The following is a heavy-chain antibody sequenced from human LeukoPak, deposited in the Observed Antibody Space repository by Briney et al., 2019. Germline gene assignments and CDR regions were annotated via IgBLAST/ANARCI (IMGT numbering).Heavy chain of an antibody. CDR3: ARAEYDLFSLDY. CDR2: INPNSGGT. CDR1: GYTFTGYY. Sequence: ASVKVSCKASGYTFTGYYMHWVRQAPGQGLEWMGWINPNSGGTNYAQKFQGRVTMTRDTSISTAYMELSRLRSDDTAVYYCARAEYDLFSLDYWGQGTLVTVSS. D-gene: IGHD2-21*01. V-gene: IGHV1-2*02. J-gene: IGHJ4*02.